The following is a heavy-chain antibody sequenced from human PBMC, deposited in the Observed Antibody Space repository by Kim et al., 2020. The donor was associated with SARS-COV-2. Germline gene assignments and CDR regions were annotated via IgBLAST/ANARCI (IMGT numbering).Heavy chain of an antibody. J-gene: IGHJ6*02. CDR1: GGSISSGGYY. CDR3: ARDLAAAGKLDYYYGMDV. V-gene: IGHV4-31*03. D-gene: IGHD6-13*01. CDR2: IYYSGST. Sequence: SETLSLTCTVSGGSISSGGYYWSWIRQHPGKGLEWIGYIYYSGSTYYNPSLKSRVTISVDTSKNQFSLKLSSVTAADTAVYYCARDLAAAGKLDYYYGMDVWGQGTTVTVSS.